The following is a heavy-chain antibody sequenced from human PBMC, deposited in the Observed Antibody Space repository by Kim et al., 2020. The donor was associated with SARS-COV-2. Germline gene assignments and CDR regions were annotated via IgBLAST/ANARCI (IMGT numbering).Heavy chain of an antibody. V-gene: IGHV7-4-1*02. Sequence: ASVKVSCKASGYTFTSYAMNWVRQAPGQGLEWMGWINTNTGNPTYAQGFTGRFVLSLDTPVRTAYLQISSLKAEETAVYYCARGSSWYNLNGMDVGGQG. CDR1: GYTFTSYA. J-gene: IGHJ6*02. CDR2: INTNTGNP. D-gene: IGHD6-13*01. CDR3: ARGSSWYNLNGMDV.